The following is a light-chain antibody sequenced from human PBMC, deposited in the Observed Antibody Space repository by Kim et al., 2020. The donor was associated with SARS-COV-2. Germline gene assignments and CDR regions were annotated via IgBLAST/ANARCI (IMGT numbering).Light chain of an antibody. Sequence: VPPGERATLSCRASQSVSSNLAWYQQKPGQAPRLLIYGASTRATGIPARFSGSGSGTEFTLTISSLQSEDFAVYYCQQYNNWQRTFGQGTKVDIK. J-gene: IGKJ1*01. CDR3: QQYNNWQRT. CDR2: GAS. V-gene: IGKV3-15*01. CDR1: QSVSSN.